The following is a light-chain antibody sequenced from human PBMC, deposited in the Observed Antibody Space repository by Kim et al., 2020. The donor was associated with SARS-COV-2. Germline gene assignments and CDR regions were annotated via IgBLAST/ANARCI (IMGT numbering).Light chain of an antibody. V-gene: IGKV3-20*01. J-gene: IGKJ2*01. CDR1: QSVSSSN. CDR3: QQYGSSPPYT. Sequence: EIVLTQSPGTLSLSPGERATLSCRASQSVSSSNLAWYQQKPGQAPRLLIYGASSRATGIPDRFSGSGSGTDFTLTISRLEPEDFAVYYCQQYGSSPPYTFGQGTKLVI. CDR2: GAS.